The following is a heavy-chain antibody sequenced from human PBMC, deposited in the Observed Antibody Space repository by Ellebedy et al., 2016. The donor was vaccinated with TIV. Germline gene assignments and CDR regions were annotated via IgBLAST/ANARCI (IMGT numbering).Heavy chain of an antibody. V-gene: IGHV3-74*01. Sequence: ETLSLTXTVSGGSISSSSYYWGWVRQGPGKGLVWVSRINSDGTSTWYADSVKGRFTISRDNAKNTLYLQMNSLRAEDTAMYHCAGESYGSGNRWFDPWGQGTLVTVSS. CDR1: GGSISSSSYY. D-gene: IGHD3-10*01. CDR3: AGESYGSGNRWFDP. J-gene: IGHJ5*02. CDR2: INSDGTST.